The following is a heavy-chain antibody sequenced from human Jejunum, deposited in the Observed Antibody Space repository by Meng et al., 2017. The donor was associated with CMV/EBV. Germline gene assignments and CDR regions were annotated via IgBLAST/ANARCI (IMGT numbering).Heavy chain of an antibody. V-gene: IGHV3-9*01. D-gene: IGHD5/OR15-5a*01. CDR3: AKGVLVSGTNYLDN. J-gene: IGHJ4*02. CDR1: GVTFDDYA. CDR2: LSWNGASI. Sequence: GVTFDDYAMHWVRQVPGKGLEWVSGLSWNGASIGYADSVKGRFTISRDNAKNTLYLQMDSLRSEDSALYYCAKGVLVSGTNYLDNWGQGTLVTVSS.